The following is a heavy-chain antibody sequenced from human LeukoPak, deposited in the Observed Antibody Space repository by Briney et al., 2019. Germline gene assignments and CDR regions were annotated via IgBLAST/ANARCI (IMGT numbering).Heavy chain of an antibody. Sequence: GGPLRLSCVASGFTFSSYTMIWVPQAPGKGLEWVSGISSGGTYTYYADSVKGRFTISGDDSKNTLSLQMDSLAAEDTAVYYCAKTRGYSSSLLDYWGQGALVTVSS. CDR3: AKTRGYSSSLLDY. V-gene: IGHV3-23*01. J-gene: IGHJ4*02. CDR2: ISSGGTYT. CDR1: GFTFSSYT. D-gene: IGHD6-13*01.